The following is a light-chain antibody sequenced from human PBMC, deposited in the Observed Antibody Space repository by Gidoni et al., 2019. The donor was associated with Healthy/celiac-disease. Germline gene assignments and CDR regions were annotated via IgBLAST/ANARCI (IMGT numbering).Light chain of an antibody. V-gene: IGLV2-14*01. Sequence: QSALTQPASVSGSPAQSITISCTGTSSDVGGYNYVSWYQQHPGKAPKLMIYEVSNRPSGVSNRFSGSKSGNTASLTIAGLQAEDEADYYCSSYTSSSTLGFGGGTKLTVL. J-gene: IGLJ3*02. CDR3: SSYTSSSTLG. CDR2: EVS. CDR1: SSDVGGYNY.